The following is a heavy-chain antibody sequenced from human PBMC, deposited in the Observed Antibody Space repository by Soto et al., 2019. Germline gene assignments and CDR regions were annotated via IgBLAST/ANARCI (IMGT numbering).Heavy chain of an antibody. CDR2: IRPDNGDT. V-gene: IGHV1-18*04. Sequence: QLQLVQSGAEVERPGASVRVSCKAYGYAFSKYGISWIRQAPGQGLEWMGWIRPDNGDTNYAQKLQGRGTMTADTSSHTAYMELRSLRADVTVVYYCATSYDSGFGPWGQGTLVSVSS. D-gene: IGHD3-3*01. CDR1: GYAFSKYG. J-gene: IGHJ5*02. CDR3: ATSYDSGFGP.